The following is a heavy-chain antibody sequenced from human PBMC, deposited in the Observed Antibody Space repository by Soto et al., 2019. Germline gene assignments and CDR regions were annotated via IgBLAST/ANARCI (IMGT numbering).Heavy chain of an antibody. CDR2: IYYSGST. CDR1: GGSISSYY. D-gene: IGHD6-19*01. Sequence: PSETLSLTCTVSGGSISSYYWSWIRQPPGKGLEWIGYIYYSGSTNYNPSLKSRVTISVDTSKNQFSLKLSSVTAADTAVYYCARGARYSSGWYPEYNWFDPWGQGTLVTVSS. CDR3: ARGARYSSGWYPEYNWFDP. V-gene: IGHV4-59*01. J-gene: IGHJ5*02.